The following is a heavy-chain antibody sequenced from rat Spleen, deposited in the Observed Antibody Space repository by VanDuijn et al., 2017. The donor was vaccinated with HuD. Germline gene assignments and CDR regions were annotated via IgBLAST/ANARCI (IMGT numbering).Heavy chain of an antibody. CDR2: ISYDGSHT. V-gene: IGHV5-7*01. D-gene: IGHD1-2*01. CDR3: ARRLYDYFDY. J-gene: IGHJ2*01. CDR1: GFTFSNYY. Sequence: EVQLVESGGDLVQPGRSLKLSCAASGFTFSNYYMTWVRQAPTKGLEWVATISYDGSHTYYRDSVKGRFSTARDNARSTLSLQMDSLRSEDTATYYCARRLYDYFDYWGQGVMVTVSS.